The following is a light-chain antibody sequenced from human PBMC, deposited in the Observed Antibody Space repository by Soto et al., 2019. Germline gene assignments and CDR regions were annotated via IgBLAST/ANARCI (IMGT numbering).Light chain of an antibody. CDR1: QSISSW. CDR3: QQYDTYPWT. Sequence: DIQMTQSPSTLSASVGDRVTITCRASQSISSWLVWYQQKPGKAPNLLIYAAPNLEGGVPSRFSGSGSGTEFTLTISSLQPDDFATYYCQQYDTYPWTFGQGTKVEIK. J-gene: IGKJ1*01. V-gene: IGKV1-5*01. CDR2: AAP.